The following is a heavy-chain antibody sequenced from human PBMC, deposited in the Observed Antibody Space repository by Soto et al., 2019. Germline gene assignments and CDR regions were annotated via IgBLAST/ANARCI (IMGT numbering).Heavy chain of an antibody. CDR1: GYSFTSYG. CDR3: ARGADGDYHYYYGMDV. D-gene: IGHD4-17*01. V-gene: IGHV1-18*04. CDR2: ISAYNGNT. J-gene: IGHJ6*01. Sequence: XSVKVPYKATGYSFTSYGIIWVRQATGQGLEWMGWISAYNGNTNYAQKLQGRVTMTTDTSTSTAYMELRSLRSDDTAVYYCARGADGDYHYYYGMDVWGQRTTVTV.